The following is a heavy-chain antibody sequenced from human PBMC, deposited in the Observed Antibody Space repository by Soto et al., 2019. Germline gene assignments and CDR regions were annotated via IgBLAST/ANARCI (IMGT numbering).Heavy chain of an antibody. CDR3: AREYSGSGWYGTGDY. D-gene: IGHD6-19*01. CDR1: GLTFITYP. CDR2: ISYDGTNK. V-gene: IGHV3-30-3*01. Sequence: QVQLVESGGGVVQPGRSLRLYCAASGLTFITYPIHWVRQAPGKGLEWVAVISYDGTNKYYADSVKGRFTISSDISKNTMYLQMNSLRLEDTAVSYCAREYSGSGWYGTGDYWGPGTLVTVSS. J-gene: IGHJ4*02.